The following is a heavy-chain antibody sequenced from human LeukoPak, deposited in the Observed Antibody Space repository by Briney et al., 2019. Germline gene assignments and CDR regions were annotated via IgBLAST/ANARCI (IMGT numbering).Heavy chain of an antibody. D-gene: IGHD3-10*01. V-gene: IGHV3-30*18. J-gene: IGHJ4*02. Sequence: PGGSPRLSCAASGFTFSSHGMHWVRQAPGKGLEWVAVISNDGTKKLYGDSVKGRFTISRDDSENTLYLQMNSLRDEDTAVYYCAKDRAFQAAGVTDSWGQGTLVTVSS. CDR2: ISNDGTKK. CDR3: AKDRAFQAAGVTDS. CDR1: GFTFSSHG.